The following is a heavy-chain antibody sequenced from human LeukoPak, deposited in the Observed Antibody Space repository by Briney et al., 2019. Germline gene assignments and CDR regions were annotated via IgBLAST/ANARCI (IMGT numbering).Heavy chain of an antibody. D-gene: IGHD3-10*01. CDR3: ARGQGDYYGSGSYYNFDC. V-gene: IGHV1-69*05. J-gene: IGHJ4*02. CDR1: VCTFSSYA. CDR2: IIPIFSTE. Sequence: SVKLSRKASVCTFSSYAISGVGQAPGNGLEWMGRIIPIFSTEMCAQKFQGRVTITTDESTSTAYMELSSLRSEDTPVYYCARGQGDYYGSGSYYNFDCWGQGALVTVSS.